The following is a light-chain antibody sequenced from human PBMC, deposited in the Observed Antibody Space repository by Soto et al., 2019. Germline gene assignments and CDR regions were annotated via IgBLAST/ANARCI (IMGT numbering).Light chain of an antibody. CDR1: SSDVGGYNY. CDR2: EVN. V-gene: IGLV2-8*01. J-gene: IGLJ2*01. Sequence: QSALTQPPSASGSPGQSVAISCTGTSSDVGGYNYVSWYQQHPGKAPKLMIYEVNKRPSGVPDRFSGSKSGNTASLTISGLLSEDEADYYCATWDDSLNVVFGGGTKLTVL. CDR3: ATWDDSLNVV.